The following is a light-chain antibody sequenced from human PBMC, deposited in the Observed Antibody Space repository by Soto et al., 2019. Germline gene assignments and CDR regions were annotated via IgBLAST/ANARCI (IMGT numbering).Light chain of an antibody. CDR1: QGISSY. CDR2: AAS. Sequence: IQLTQSPSSLSASVGDRVTITCRASQGISSYLAWYQQKPGKAPKLLIYAASTLQSGVPSRLSGSGSGTDFTLKISSLQPEDFATYYGQQLNSYPLFGPGTKVDIX. CDR3: QQLNSYPL. V-gene: IGKV1-9*01. J-gene: IGKJ3*01.